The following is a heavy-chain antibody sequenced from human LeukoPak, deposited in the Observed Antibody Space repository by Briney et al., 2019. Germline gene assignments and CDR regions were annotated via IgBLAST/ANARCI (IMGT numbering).Heavy chain of an antibody. D-gene: IGHD3-10*01. V-gene: IGHV3-7*01. CDR3: ARWRFDSGSHHIDY. Sequence: PGGSLRLSCAASGFTFSSYGMHWVRQAPGKGLEWVANIRPDGSAEYFADSVKGRFAISRDNAKNSLYLQMNSLRGEDTAVYYCARWRFDSGSHHIDYWGQGTLVTVFS. CDR1: GFTFSSYG. J-gene: IGHJ4*02. CDR2: IRPDGSAE.